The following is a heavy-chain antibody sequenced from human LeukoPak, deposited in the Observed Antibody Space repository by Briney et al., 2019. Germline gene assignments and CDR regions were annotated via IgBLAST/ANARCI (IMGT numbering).Heavy chain of an antibody. CDR3: ALGGDIVVVPAAARNYYYYMDV. CDR2: INHSGST. D-gene: IGHD2-2*01. CDR1: GGSFSGYY. Sequence: TSETLSLTCAVYGGSFSGYYWSWIRQPPGKGLEWIGEINHSGSTNYNPSLKSRVTISVDTSKNQFSLKLSSVTAADTAVYYCALGGDIVVVPAAARNYYYYMDVWGKGTTVTVSS. J-gene: IGHJ6*03. V-gene: IGHV4-34*01.